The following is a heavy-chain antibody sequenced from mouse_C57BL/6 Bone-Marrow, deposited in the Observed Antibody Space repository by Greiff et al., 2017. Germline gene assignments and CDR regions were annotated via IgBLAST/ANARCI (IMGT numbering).Heavy chain of an antibody. D-gene: IGHD1-1*01. Sequence: EVQRVESEGGLVQPGSSMKLSCTASGFTFSDYYMAWVRQVPEKGLEWVANINYDGSSTYYLDSLKSRFIISRDNAKNILYLQMSSLKSEDTATYYCARALYGSSGYFDVWGTGTTVTVSS. CDR3: ARALYGSSGYFDV. V-gene: IGHV5-16*01. J-gene: IGHJ1*03. CDR2: INYDGSST. CDR1: GFTFSDYY.